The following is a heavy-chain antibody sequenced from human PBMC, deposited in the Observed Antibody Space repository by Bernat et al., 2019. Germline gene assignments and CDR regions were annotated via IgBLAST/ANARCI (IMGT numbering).Heavy chain of an antibody. CDR1: GFTFSSYG. J-gene: IGHJ3*02. D-gene: IGHD6-19*01. CDR3: GKDFGAVAGDDALDI. CDR2: ITYDGSNK. V-gene: IGHV3-30*18. Sequence: QVQLVESGGGVVQPGRSLRLSCASSGFTFSSYGMHWVRQAPGKGLEWVAVITYDGSNKYYADSVKGRFTISRDNSKNTLYLQMNSLRAEDTTVLYCGKDFGAVAGDDALDIWGQGTMVTVSS.